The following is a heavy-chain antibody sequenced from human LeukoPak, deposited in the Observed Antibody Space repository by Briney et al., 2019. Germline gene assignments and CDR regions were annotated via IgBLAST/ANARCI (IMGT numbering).Heavy chain of an antibody. CDR1: GFSFSSYA. CDR2: ISGSGATT. CDR3: VKNLRLVISVAGTPRDAFDI. Sequence: GGSLRLSCAASGFSFSSYAMSWVRQAPGKGLEWVSFISGSGATTYYVDSVKGRFTISRDNSQNTVYLQMNTLTDEDTAVYYCVKNLRLVISVAGTPRDAFDIWGQGTVVTVSS. J-gene: IGHJ3*02. D-gene: IGHD6-19*01. V-gene: IGHV3-23*01.